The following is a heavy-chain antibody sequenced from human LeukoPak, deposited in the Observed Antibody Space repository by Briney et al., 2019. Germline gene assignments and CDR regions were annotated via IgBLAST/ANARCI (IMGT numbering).Heavy chain of an antibody. J-gene: IGHJ4*02. CDR1: GYTFTGYY. CDR3: ASGNYYDSSGYYYSDY. D-gene: IGHD3-22*01. V-gene: IGHV1-2*02. Sequence: ASVKVSCKAFGYTFTGYYMQWVRQAPGQGLEWMGWINPNSGGTNYAQKFQGRVTMTRDTSISTAYMELSRLRSDDTAVYYCASGNYYDSSGYYYSDYWGQGILVTVSS. CDR2: INPNSGGT.